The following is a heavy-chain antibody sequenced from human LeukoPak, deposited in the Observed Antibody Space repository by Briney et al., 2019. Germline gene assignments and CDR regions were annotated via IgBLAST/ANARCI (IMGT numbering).Heavy chain of an antibody. CDR2: FSRDGSDK. CDR1: GFTFSTYG. V-gene: IGHV3-30*03. Sequence: TGRSLRLSCAASGFTFSTYGMHWVRQAPGKGLEWVAIFSRDGSDKYYADSVKGRFTISRDKSKNTLYLQMNSLRAEDTAVYYCATATGGDAGGDYYYYYGMDVWGQGTTVTVSS. J-gene: IGHJ6*02. CDR3: ATATGGDAGGDYYYYYGMDV. D-gene: IGHD2-21*02.